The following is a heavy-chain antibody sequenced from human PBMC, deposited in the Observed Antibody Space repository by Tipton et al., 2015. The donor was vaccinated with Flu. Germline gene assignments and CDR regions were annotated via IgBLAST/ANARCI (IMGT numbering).Heavy chain of an antibody. V-gene: IGHV4-38-2*02. CDR2: IHKTGST. D-gene: IGHD3-10*01. CDR3: SRGYYGLVDY. Sequence: TLSLTCSVSGDSIGSSYYWGWIRQPPGKGLEWIGNIHKTGSTYFNPSLTGRVSISVDTSKNQFSLRLTSVTAADTAVYYCSRGYYGLVDYWGQGTLVTVSS. CDR1: GDSIGSSYY. J-gene: IGHJ4*02.